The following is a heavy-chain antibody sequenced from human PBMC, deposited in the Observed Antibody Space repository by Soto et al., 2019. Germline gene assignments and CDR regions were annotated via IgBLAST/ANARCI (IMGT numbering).Heavy chain of an antibody. CDR2: IYYSGST. V-gene: IGHV4-59*01. CDR3: ARTVIGGFDY. Sequence: PSETLSLTCTVPGGSISSYYWSWIRQPPGKGLEWIAYIYYSGSTNYNPSLKSRVAISGDTSKNQFSLKLSSVTAADTAVYYCARTVIGGFDYWGQGTLVTVSS. D-gene: IGHD3-16*02. J-gene: IGHJ4*02. CDR1: GGSISSYY.